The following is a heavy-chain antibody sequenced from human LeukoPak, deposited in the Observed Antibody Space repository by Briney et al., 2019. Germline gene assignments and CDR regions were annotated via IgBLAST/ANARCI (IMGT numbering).Heavy chain of an antibody. CDR3: AAQQWLESTVDY. D-gene: IGHD6-19*01. CDR2: ISGSGGST. V-gene: IGHV3-23*01. CDR1: GFTFSSYA. J-gene: IGHJ4*02. Sequence: PGGSLRLSCAASGFTFSSYAMSWVRQAPGKGLEWVSAISGSGGSTYYADSVKGRFTISRDNSKNTLYLQMNSLRAEDTAVYYCAAQQWLESTVDYWGQGTLVTVSS.